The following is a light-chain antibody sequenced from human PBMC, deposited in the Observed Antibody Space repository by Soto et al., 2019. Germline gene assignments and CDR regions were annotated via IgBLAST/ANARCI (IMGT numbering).Light chain of an antibody. CDR2: DAS. CDR3: QQYNNWPPWT. V-gene: IGKV3-15*01. J-gene: IGKJ1*01. CDR1: QSVSNN. Sequence: ILMTQSPATLSVSPRERATLSCRASQSVSNNLAWYQQKPGQAPRLLIYDASTRATGIPARFSGSGSGTEFTLTLSGLQSEDFAVYYCQQYNNWPPWTFGQGTKVEIK.